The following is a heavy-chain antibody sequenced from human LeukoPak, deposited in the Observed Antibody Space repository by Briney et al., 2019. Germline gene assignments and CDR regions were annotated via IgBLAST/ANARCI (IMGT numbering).Heavy chain of an antibody. J-gene: IGHJ4*02. V-gene: IGHV1-18*04. CDR2: ISAYNGNT. Sequence: ASVKVSCKASGYTFTGYYMHWVRQAPGQGLEWMGWISAYNGNTYYAQKLQGRVTMTTDTSTSTAYMELGSLRSDDTAVYYCARDLRRGSSSWYVSGGDYWGQGTLVTVSS. CDR1: GYTFTGYY. D-gene: IGHD6-13*01. CDR3: ARDLRRGSSSWYVSGGDY.